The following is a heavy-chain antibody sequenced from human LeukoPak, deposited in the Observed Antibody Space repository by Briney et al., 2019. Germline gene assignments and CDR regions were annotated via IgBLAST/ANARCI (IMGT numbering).Heavy chain of an antibody. Sequence: QPGRSLRLSCAASGFTFSSYGMHWVRQAPGKGLEWVAVIWYDGSNKYYADSVKGRFTISRDNSKNTLYLQMNSLRAEDTAVYYCARDLFRDGYNYDYFDYWGQGTLVTVSS. CDR3: ARDLFRDGYNYDYFDY. CDR1: GFTFSSYG. CDR2: IWYDGSNK. V-gene: IGHV3-33*01. D-gene: IGHD5-24*01. J-gene: IGHJ4*02.